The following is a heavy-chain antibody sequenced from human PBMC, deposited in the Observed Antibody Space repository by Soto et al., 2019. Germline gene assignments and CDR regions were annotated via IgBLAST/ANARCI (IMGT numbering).Heavy chain of an antibody. CDR1: GFTFSTYG. V-gene: IGHV3-33*01. D-gene: IGHD1-20*01. CDR2: IRYDGSRQ. CDR3: ARDNWNPSYNLDL. J-gene: IGHJ6*02. Sequence: QVQLVESGGGVVQPGRSLRLSCAASGFTFSTYGMEWVRQAPGKGLEWVAGIRYDGSRQNYADSVKGRFTTSRDNSKNTLYLQMDSLRAEDTAVYYCARDNWNPSYNLDLWGQGTTVTVSS.